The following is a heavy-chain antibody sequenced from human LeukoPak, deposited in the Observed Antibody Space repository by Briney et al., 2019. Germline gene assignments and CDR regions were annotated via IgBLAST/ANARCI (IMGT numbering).Heavy chain of an antibody. CDR1: GYTFTSYY. CDR3: ARQDYYYYYMDV. V-gene: IGHV5-51*01. CDR2: IYPGDSDT. J-gene: IGHJ6*03. Sequence: GASVKVSCKASGYTFTSYYMHWVRQMPGKGLEWMGIIYPGDSDTRYSPSFQGQVTISADKSISTAYLQWSSLKASDTAMYYCARQDYYYYYMDVWGKGTTVTISS.